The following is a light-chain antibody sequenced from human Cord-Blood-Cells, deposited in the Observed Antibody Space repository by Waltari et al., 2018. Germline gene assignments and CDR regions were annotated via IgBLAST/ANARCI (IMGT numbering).Light chain of an antibody. J-gene: IGLJ2*01. V-gene: IGLV2-18*02. CDR2: EVS. CDR1: SSDVGSYNR. Sequence: QSALTQPPSVSGSPGQSVTISCTGTSSDVGSYNRVSWYQQPPRTAPKLMIYEVSNRPSGVPDRFSGSKSGNTASLTISGLQAEDEADYYCSSYTSSSTFVVFGGGTKLTVL. CDR3: SSYTSSSTFVV.